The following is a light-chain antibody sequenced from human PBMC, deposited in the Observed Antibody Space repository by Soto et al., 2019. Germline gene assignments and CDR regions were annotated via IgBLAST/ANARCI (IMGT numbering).Light chain of an antibody. V-gene: IGKV3-15*01. CDR3: QQYGDWPLT. J-gene: IGKJ4*01. CDR1: QSVGNT. Sequence: EIVVTQSPATLSVSPGERATLSCRASQSVGNTFAWYQQKPGQAPRLLIFATSTRATGVPARFSGSGSGTEFTLTLSSLQSEDFAVYYCQQYGDWPLTFGGGAKVEIE. CDR2: ATS.